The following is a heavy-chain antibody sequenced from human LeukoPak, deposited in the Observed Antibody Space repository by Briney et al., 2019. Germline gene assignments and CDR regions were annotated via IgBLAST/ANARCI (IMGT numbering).Heavy chain of an antibody. CDR3: ARRAITPALDY. CDR1: GYTFTNYP. V-gene: IGHV1-3*01. J-gene: IGHJ4*02. CDR2: INGGNGNT. D-gene: IGHD2-2*01. Sequence: ASVKVSCKASGYTFTNYPIHWVHQAPGQRLEWIGWINGGNGNTKYSQKFQGRVTITRDTSASTVYLELSALGFEHTALYYCARRAITPALDYWGQGTLVTVSS.